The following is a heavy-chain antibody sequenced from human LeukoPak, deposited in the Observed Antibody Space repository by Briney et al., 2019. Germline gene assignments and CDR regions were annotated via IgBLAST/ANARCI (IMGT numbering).Heavy chain of an antibody. CDR3: AKHPSDYGYYVSYFEY. CDR1: GFSFISYG. V-gene: IGHV3-30*18. J-gene: IGHJ4*02. CDR2: ISDDGRRK. Sequence: GGSLRLSCAASGFSFISYGMHWVRQAPGKGLEWVGVISDDGRRKDYADSVKGRFTISRDNSKDTLYLQMDSLRAEDTAVYYCAKHPSDYGYYVSYFEYGGQGTLVTVSS. D-gene: IGHD4-17*01.